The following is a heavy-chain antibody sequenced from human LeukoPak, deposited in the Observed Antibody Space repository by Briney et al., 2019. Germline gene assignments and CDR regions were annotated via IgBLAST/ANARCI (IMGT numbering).Heavy chain of an antibody. Sequence: GGSLRLSCAASGFTFSDYYMSWIRQAPGKGLEWVSYISSSRSYTNYADSVKGRFTISRDTDKNSLYLQMNSLRAEDTAVFYCARDQSTNTYYDFWSGYYTQGWFDPWGQGTLVTVSS. V-gene: IGHV3-11*06. D-gene: IGHD3-3*01. CDR2: ISSSRSYT. CDR1: GFTFSDYY. J-gene: IGHJ5*02. CDR3: ARDQSTNTYYDFWSGYYTQGWFDP.